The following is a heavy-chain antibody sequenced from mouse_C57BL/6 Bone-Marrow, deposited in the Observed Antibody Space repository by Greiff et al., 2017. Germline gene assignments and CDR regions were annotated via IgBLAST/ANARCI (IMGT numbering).Heavy chain of an antibody. J-gene: IGHJ1*03. CDR2: IDPSDSYP. CDR1: GYTFTSYW. CDR3: ARSGPNWYFDV. Sequence: QVQLQQPGAELVMPGASVKLSCKASGYTFTSYWMHWVKQRPGQGLAWIGEIDPSDSYPNYNQKFKGKSTLTVDKSSITAYMQLIVLTSEYSAVYYCARSGPNWYFDVWGTGTTVTVSS. V-gene: IGHV1-69*01.